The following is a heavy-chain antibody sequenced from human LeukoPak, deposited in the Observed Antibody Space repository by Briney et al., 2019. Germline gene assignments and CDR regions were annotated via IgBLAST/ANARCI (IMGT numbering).Heavy chain of an antibody. J-gene: IGHJ4*02. CDR1: GFTFSNYV. CDR2: IRYDGSSK. V-gene: IGHV3-30*02. D-gene: IGHD4-17*01. Sequence: GGSLRLSCAASGFTFSNYVIHWVRQPPGKGLEWVSLIRYDGSSKYYADSVRGRFTISRDNSKNTLYLQMNSLRAEDTAVYYCARYSGNYGLDYWGQGTMVTVSS. CDR3: ARYSGNYGLDY.